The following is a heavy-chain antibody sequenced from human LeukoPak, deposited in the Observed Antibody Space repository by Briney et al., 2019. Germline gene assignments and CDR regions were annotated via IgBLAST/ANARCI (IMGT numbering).Heavy chain of an antibody. CDR2: ISYDGSNK. D-gene: IGHD2-2*02. CDR1: GFTFSSYA. Sequence: GGSLRLSCAASGFTFSSYAMHWVRQAPGKGLEWVAVISYDGSNKYYADSVKGRFTISRDNSKNTLYLQMNSLRAEDTAVYYCARGGYCSSTSCYTERLFDYWGQGTLVTVSS. J-gene: IGHJ4*02. V-gene: IGHV3-30-3*01. CDR3: ARGGYCSSTSCYTERLFDY.